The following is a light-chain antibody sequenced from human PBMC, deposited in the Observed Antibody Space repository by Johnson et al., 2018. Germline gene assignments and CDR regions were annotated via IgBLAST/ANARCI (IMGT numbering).Light chain of an antibody. CDR1: SSNIGNNY. V-gene: IGLV1-51*02. J-gene: IGLJ1*01. Sequence: QSVLTQPPSVSAAPGQKVTISCSGSSSNIGNNYVSWYQQLPGTAPTLLIYENNKRPSSIPARFSGSKSGTSATLALTGLPTGDEADYYCGTWDSSLSAGNVFGTGTKVTVL. CDR3: GTWDSSLSAGNV. CDR2: ENN.